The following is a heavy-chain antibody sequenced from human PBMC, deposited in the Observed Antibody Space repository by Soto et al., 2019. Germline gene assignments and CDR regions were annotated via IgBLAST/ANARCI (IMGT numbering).Heavy chain of an antibody. V-gene: IGHV1-2*04. CDR2: INPNSGGT. D-gene: IGHD3-3*01. CDR1: GYTFTGYY. J-gene: IGHJ6*02. Sequence: ASVKVSCKASGYTFTGYYMHWVRQAPGQGLEWMGWINPNSGGTNYAQKFQGWVTMTRDTSISTAYVELSRLRSDDTAVYYCARDRRGPIFGVVTLYYYYYGMDVWGQGTTVTVSS. CDR3: ARDRRGPIFGVVTLYYYYYGMDV.